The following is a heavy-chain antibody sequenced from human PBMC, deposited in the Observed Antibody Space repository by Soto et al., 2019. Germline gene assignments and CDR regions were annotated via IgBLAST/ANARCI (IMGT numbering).Heavy chain of an antibody. CDR1: GGSISSNYW. Sequence: QVHLQESGPGLVKPSGTLSLTCAVSGGSISSNYWWSWVRQPPGKGLEWIGEIYHTGSTNYNPSLTSPVLISEDKSKHQFSLNLSSVTAADTSVYYCAKSTVTEEYWGQGTLVTVSS. J-gene: IGHJ4*02. CDR2: IYHTGST. D-gene: IGHD4-17*01. V-gene: IGHV4-4*02. CDR3: AKSTVTEEY.